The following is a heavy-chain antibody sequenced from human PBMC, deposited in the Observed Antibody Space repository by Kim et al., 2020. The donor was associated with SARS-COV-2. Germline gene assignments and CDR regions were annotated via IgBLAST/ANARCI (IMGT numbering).Heavy chain of an antibody. J-gene: IGHJ4*02. D-gene: IGHD6-13*01. CDR3: ATNLAAAGAV. V-gene: IGHV3-66*01. CDR2: DKT. Sequence: DKTYYVESVKGRSTISRDNSKNTLYLQMSSLRVEDTAVYYCATNLAAAGAVGGEGTLVTVSS.